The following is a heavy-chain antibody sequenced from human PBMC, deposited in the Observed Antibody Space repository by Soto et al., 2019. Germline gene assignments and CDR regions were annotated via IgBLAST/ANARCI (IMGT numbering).Heavy chain of an antibody. V-gene: IGHV1-18*01. CDR2: ISAYNGKR. CDR3: ARGRIVASIHDAFEI. Sequence: QGQLLQSGDEVKTPGASVRVSCRASGYPFTSYGISWVRQAPGQGLEWVAWISAYNGKRDTAQKFQDRVTMTLETSTDPAHMDLGDLTSADTAVYYCARGRIVASIHDAFEIWGHGKKVTVSS. D-gene: IGHD5-12*01. J-gene: IGHJ3*02. CDR1: GYPFTSYG.